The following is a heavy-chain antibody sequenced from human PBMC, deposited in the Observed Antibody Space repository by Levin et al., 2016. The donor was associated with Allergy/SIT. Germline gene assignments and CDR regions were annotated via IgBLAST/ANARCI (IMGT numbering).Heavy chain of an antibody. CDR2: INAGNGNT. D-gene: IGHD2-21*02. Sequence: WVRQAPGQRLEWMGWINAGNGNTKYSQKFQGRVTITRDTSASTAYLQWSSLKASDTAMYYCARVVTAIKGMDVWGQGTTVTVSS. V-gene: IGHV1/OR15-3*02. CDR3: ARVVTAIKGMDV. J-gene: IGHJ6*02.